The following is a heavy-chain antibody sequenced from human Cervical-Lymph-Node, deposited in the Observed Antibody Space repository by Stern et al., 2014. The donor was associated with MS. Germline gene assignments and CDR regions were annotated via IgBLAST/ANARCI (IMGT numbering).Heavy chain of an antibody. Sequence: DQLVESGGGVVQPGRSLRLSCAASGFVFRRYALHWVRQAPGKGLEWVALISYDGRDKYYTDSVKGRFTVSIDNSNNTVDLEMNSLRLEDTAVYYCAKGGSGSYLDWGQGSLVTVSS. CDR2: ISYDGRDK. CDR1: GFVFRRYA. J-gene: IGHJ4*02. CDR3: AKGGSGSYLD. D-gene: IGHD1-26*01. V-gene: IGHV3-30*04.